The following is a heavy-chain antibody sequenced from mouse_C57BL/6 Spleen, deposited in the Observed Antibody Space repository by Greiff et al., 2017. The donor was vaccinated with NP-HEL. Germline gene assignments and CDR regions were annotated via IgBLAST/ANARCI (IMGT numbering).Heavy chain of an antibody. V-gene: IGHV10-1*01. CDR3: VRQDYYGRSWEDYYAMDY. Sequence: EVQLVESGGGLVQPKGSLKLSCAASGFSFNTYAMNWVRQAPGKGLEWVARIRSKSNNYATYYADSVKDRFTISRDDSESMLYLQMNNLKTEDTAMYYCVRQDYYGRSWEDYYAMDYWGQGTSVTVSS. D-gene: IGHD1-1*01. CDR2: IRSKSNNYAT. J-gene: IGHJ4*01. CDR1: GFSFNTYA.